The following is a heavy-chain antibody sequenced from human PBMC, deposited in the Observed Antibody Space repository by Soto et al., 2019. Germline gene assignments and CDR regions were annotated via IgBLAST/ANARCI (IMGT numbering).Heavy chain of an antibody. CDR1: GGSISSGGYS. Sequence: SETLSLTCAVSGGSISSGGYSWSWIRQPPGKGLEWIGYIYHSGSTYYNPSLKSRVTISVDRSKNQFSLKLSSVTAADTAVYYCARATAIGYYFDYWGQGTLVTGS. CDR3: ARATAIGYYFDY. D-gene: IGHD2-21*02. CDR2: IYHSGST. V-gene: IGHV4-30-2*01. J-gene: IGHJ4*02.